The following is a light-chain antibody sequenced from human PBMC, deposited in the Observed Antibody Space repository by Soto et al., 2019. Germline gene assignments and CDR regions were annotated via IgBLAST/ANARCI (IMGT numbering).Light chain of an antibody. J-gene: IGKJ2*01. Sequence: AIRMTQSPSSLSASTGDRVTITCRASQGISSYLAWYQQKPGNAPKLLIYAASTLKSGVPSRFSGSGSGTDFTLTISCLQSEYFASYYCQQYYSYPPMYTFGQGTKLEIK. CDR3: QQYYSYPPMYT. CDR1: QGISSY. CDR2: AAS. V-gene: IGKV1-8*01.